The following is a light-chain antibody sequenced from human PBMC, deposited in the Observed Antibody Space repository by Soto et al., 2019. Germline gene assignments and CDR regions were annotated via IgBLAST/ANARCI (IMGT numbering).Light chain of an antibody. Sequence: EIVLTQSPATLSLSPGERATLSCRASQSVSSFLAWYQQKPGQAPRLLIYDASNRATGIPARFSGSGSGTDFTLTISNLEAEDFAVYYCQQRSNWPLTFGPGTKVDIK. CDR3: QQRSNWPLT. V-gene: IGKV3-11*01. CDR1: QSVSSF. J-gene: IGKJ3*01. CDR2: DAS.